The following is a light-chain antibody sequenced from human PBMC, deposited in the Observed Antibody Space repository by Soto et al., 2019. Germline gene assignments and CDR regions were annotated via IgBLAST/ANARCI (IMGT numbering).Light chain of an antibody. CDR3: QQRRT. CDR2: DAS. V-gene: IGKV3-11*01. Sequence: EIVLTQSPATLSLSPGERATLSCRASQSVSSYLAWYQQKPGQAPRLLIYDASNRATGIPARFSGSGSGKDFILTISSLEPEDFAVYYCQQRRTFGGGTKVDIK. J-gene: IGKJ4*01. CDR1: QSVSSY.